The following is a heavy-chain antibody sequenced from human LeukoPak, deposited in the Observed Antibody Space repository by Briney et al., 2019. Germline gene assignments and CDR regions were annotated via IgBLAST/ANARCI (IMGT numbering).Heavy chain of an antibody. V-gene: IGHV4-59*01. CDR2: IYYSGSI. Sequence: SETLSLTCTVSGGSISSYYWSWIRQPPGKGLEWIGYIYYSGSINYNPSLKSRVTISVDTSKNQFSLKLSSVTAADTAVYYCARETTRGWFDPWGQGTLVTVSS. J-gene: IGHJ5*02. CDR3: ARETTRGWFDP. CDR1: GGSISSYY. D-gene: IGHD1-26*01.